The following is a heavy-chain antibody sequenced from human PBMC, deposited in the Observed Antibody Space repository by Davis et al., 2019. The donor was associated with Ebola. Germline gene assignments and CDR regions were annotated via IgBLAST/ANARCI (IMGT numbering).Heavy chain of an antibody. D-gene: IGHD2-2*01. CDR3: AREGRAVVVPAAISD. V-gene: IGHV4-34*01. J-gene: IGHJ4*02. CDR2: INHSGST. CDR1: GGSFSGYY. Sequence: MPSETLSLTCAVYGGSFSGYYWSWIRQPPGKGLEWIGEINHSGSTNYNPSLKSRVTISVDTSKNQFSLKLSSVTAADTAVYYCAREGRAVVVPAAISDWGQGTLVTVSS.